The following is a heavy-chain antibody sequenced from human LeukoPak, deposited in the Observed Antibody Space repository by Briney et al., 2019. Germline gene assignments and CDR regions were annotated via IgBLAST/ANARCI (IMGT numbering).Heavy chain of an antibody. D-gene: IGHD6-13*01. CDR2: ISGSGDYT. Sequence: GGSLRLSCVVSGFTFSSYAMSWVRQAPGKGLEWVSAISGSGDYTYYADSVKGRFTISRDNSKNTLYLQMDSLRAEDTAIYYCAKGPLEGYSNSWRGDYWGQGTLVTVSS. J-gene: IGHJ4*02. CDR1: GFTFSSYA. V-gene: IGHV3-23*01. CDR3: AKGPLEGYSNSWRGDY.